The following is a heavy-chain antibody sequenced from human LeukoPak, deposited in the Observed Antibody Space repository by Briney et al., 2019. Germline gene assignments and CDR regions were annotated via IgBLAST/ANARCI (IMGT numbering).Heavy chain of an antibody. CDR1: GFTFSHYG. CDR3: AREGYNSFDY. Sequence: GMSLRLSCAASGFTFSHYGMHWVRQAPGKGLEWVSSITSSSSYIYYADAVKGRFTISRDNANNLLYLQMNSLRAEDTAVYYCAREGYNSFDYWGQGTLVTVSS. V-gene: IGHV3-21*06. J-gene: IGHJ4*02. CDR2: ITSSSSYI. D-gene: IGHD5-24*01.